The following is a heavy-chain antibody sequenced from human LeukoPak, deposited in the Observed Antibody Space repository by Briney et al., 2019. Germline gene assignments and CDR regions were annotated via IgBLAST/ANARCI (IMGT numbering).Heavy chain of an antibody. CDR3: AKKYSSSVSYYFDY. D-gene: IGHD6-6*01. CDR2: ISGSGGST. V-gene: IGHV3-23*01. J-gene: IGHJ4*02. Sequence: GGSLRLSCAASGFTFSSYAMSWVRQPPGKGLGWVSAISGSGGSTYYADSVKGRFTISRDNSKNTLYLQMNSLRAEDTAVYYCAKKYSSSVSYYFDYWGQGTLVTVSS. CDR1: GFTFSSYA.